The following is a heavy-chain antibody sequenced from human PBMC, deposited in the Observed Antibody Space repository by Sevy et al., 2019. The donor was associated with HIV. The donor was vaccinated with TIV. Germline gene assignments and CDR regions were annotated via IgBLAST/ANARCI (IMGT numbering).Heavy chain of an antibody. J-gene: IGHJ4*02. CDR3: ARAPRYYYDSSGDSDY. CDR2: ISYDGSNK. D-gene: IGHD3-22*01. Sequence: GGSLRLSCVASGFTFSSYGMSWVRQAPGEGLEWVAVISYDGSNKYYADSVKGRFTISRDNSKNTLYLQMNSLRAEDAAVDDCARAPRYYYDSSGDSDYWGQGTLVTVSS. V-gene: IGHV3-30*03. CDR1: GFTFSSYG.